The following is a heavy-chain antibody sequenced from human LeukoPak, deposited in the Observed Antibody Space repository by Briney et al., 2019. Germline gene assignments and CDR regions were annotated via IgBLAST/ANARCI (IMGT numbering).Heavy chain of an antibody. Sequence: GGCLRLSCAASGFTFSSYWMSWVRQAPGKGLEWVANIKQDGSEKYYVDSVKGRFTISRDNAKNSLYLQMNSLRAEDTAVYYCARVVVVAATDYWGQGTLVTVSS. CDR3: ARVVVVAATDY. CDR2: IKQDGSEK. J-gene: IGHJ4*02. V-gene: IGHV3-7*01. CDR1: GFTFSSYW. D-gene: IGHD2-15*01.